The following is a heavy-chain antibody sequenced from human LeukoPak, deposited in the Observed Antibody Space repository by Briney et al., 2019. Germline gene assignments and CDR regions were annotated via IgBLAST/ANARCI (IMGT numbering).Heavy chain of an antibody. D-gene: IGHD4-17*01. CDR3: ARGSDDYGDPHAFDI. J-gene: IGHJ3*02. Sequence: PGGSLRLSCAASGFTVSSNYMSWVRQAPGKGLEWVSVICSGGSTYYADSVKGRFTISRDNSKNTLYLQMNSLRAEDTAVYYCARGSDDYGDPHAFDIWGQGTMVTVSS. V-gene: IGHV3-53*01. CDR1: GFTVSSNY. CDR2: ICSGGST.